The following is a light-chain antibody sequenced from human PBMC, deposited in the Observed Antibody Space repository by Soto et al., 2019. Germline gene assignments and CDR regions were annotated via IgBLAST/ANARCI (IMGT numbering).Light chain of an antibody. Sequence: EVVFTQSPATLSLSPGERATLSCRASQSLTNRYLAWYQQRPGQAPNLLIYGASHRTAGIPDRFSGSGSGTDFTLTISRLETEDLAVYYCQQYGGSPPITFGQGTRRETK. J-gene: IGKJ5*01. V-gene: IGKV3-20*01. CDR3: QQYGGSPPIT. CDR2: GAS. CDR1: QSLTNRY.